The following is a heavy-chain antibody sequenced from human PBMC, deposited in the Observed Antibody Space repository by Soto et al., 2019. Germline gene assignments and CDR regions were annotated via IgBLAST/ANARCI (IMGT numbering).Heavy chain of an antibody. CDR3: ARDKVSTLISFDY. CDR1: GYSFTDNW. D-gene: IGHD3-16*01. Sequence: PGESRKISCKGSGYSFTDNWIGWVRQVPGKGLEWMGIIYPADSDTRYSPSSQGQVTISVDKSISTAYLQWSSLKASDTAIYYCARDKVSTLISFDYWGQGTLVTVSS. J-gene: IGHJ4*02. V-gene: IGHV5-51*01. CDR2: IYPADSDT.